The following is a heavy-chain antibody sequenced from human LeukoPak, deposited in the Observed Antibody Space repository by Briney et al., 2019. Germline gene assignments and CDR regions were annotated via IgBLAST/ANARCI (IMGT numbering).Heavy chain of an antibody. D-gene: IGHD6-19*01. Sequence: GGSLRLSCAASGFTFNIYPMHWVRQAPGEGPEWLEFTLYDGSSTDYADSVKGRFTMSRDNAKNTLYLQMNSLRPEDTGIYYCSRGNVAVARNLIDFWGQGTLVTVSS. CDR3: SRGNVAVARNLIDF. CDR1: GFTFNIYP. J-gene: IGHJ4*02. V-gene: IGHV3-30*04. CDR2: TLYDGSST.